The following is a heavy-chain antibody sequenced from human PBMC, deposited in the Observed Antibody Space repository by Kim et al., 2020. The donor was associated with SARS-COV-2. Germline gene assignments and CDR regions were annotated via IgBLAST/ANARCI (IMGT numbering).Heavy chain of an antibody. CDR2: DGSTI. CDR3: AKNFDS. Sequence: DGSTINYADSVKGRFTISRDNTKNTLYLQMNSLRAEDTAVYYCAKNFDSWGQGTLVTVSS. V-gene: IGHV3-74*01. J-gene: IGHJ4*02.